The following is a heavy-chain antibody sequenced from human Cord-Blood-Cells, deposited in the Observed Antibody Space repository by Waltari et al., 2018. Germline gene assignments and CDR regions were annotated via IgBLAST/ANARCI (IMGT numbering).Heavy chain of an antibody. CDR1: GFTFSSYA. V-gene: IGHV3-30-3*01. CDR3: ARDYYDFWSGYGMDV. J-gene: IGHJ6*02. D-gene: IGHD3-3*01. CDR2: ISYDGSNK. Sequence: QVQLVESGGGVVQPGRSLRLSCAASGFTFSSYAMHCVRQAPGKGLEWVAVISYDGSNKYYADSVKGRFTISRDNSKNTLYLQMNSLRAEDTAVYYCARDYYDFWSGYGMDVWGQGTTVTVSS.